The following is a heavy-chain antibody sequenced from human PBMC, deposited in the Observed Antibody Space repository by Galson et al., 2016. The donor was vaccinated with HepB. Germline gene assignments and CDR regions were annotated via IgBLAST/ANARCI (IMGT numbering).Heavy chain of an antibody. CDR3: ASGYTSGV. D-gene: IGHD6-19*01. CDR2: INQDASGK. Sequence: SLRLSCAASGFTISAYWMSWVRQAPGKGLEWVASINQDASGKYYVDSVKGRFSISRDNVKDTLWLQMSGLRIDDTSMYYCASGYTSGVWGQGTMVTVSS. CDR1: GFTISAYW. J-gene: IGHJ3*01. V-gene: IGHV3-7*01.